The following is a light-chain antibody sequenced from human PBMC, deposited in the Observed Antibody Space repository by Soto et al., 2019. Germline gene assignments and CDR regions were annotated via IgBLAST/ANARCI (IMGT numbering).Light chain of an antibody. Sequence: DIQMTQSPSSLSASVGDRVTITCRASQSIRTYLNWYQQKPGRAPKFLIYDASNLQSGVPSRFSGRGSGTDFTLTIIGLQPEDFATYYCQQSYITPNTFGQGTKLEIK. J-gene: IGKJ2*01. CDR1: QSIRTY. CDR2: DAS. V-gene: IGKV1-39*01. CDR3: QQSYITPNT.